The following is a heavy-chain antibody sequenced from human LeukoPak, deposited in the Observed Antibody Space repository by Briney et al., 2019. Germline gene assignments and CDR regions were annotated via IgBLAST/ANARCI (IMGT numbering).Heavy chain of an antibody. D-gene: IGHD3-10*01. V-gene: IGHV3-7*03. CDR2: IKQDGTEK. CDR1: GFTFTTYW. CDR3: AKGGSGSYNYYYYYYMDV. Sequence: PGGSPRLSCEASGFTFTTYWLGWVRQPPGKGLEWVANIKQDGTEKYYVDSVKGRFTISRDNSKNTLYLQMNSLRAEDTAVYYCAKGGSGSYNYYYYYYMDVWGKGTTVTISS. J-gene: IGHJ6*03.